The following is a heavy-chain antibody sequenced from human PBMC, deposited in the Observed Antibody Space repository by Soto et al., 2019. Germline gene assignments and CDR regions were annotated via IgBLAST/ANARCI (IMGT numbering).Heavy chain of an antibody. Sequence: SQTLSLTCTVSGGSISSYDWSWIRQPTGKGLEWIGYIYYSGSTNYNPSLKSRVTISVDTSKNQFSLKLSSVTAADTAAYYCARRSGAARNSHYYYYMDVWGKGTTVNVSS. CDR1: GGSISSYD. J-gene: IGHJ6*03. D-gene: IGHD6-6*01. CDR3: ARRSGAARNSHYYYYMDV. V-gene: IGHV4-59*01. CDR2: IYYSGST.